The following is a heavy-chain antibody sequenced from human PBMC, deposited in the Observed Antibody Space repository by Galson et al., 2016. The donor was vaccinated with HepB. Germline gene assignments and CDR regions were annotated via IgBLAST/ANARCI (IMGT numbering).Heavy chain of an antibody. CDR2: INPNSGGT. D-gene: IGHD4-17*01. J-gene: IGHJ4*02. V-gene: IGHV1-2*04. CDR1: GYTFTGYY. CDR3: ATLAYGDAPHDF. Sequence: SVKVSCKASGYTFTGYYLHWVRQAPGQGLEWMGWINPNSGGTKYAQKFQGWVTMTRDTSISTAYMEVSSLRSDDTAVYYCATLAYGDAPHDFWGQGTLVTVSS.